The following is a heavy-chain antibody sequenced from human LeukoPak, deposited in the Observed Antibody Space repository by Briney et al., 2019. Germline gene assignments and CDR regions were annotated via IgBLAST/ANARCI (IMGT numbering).Heavy chain of an antibody. D-gene: IGHD6-6*01. J-gene: IGHJ4*02. CDR2: MNPYSGNT. Sequence: ASVKVSCKASGYSFTSYDINWVRQATGQGREGMGWMNPYSGNTGYAQKFQGRVTMTRETTITTAYMELSSLSSEDTAMYYCAREPSLQSSSSYNYWGQGTLVTVSS. CDR1: GYSFTSYD. CDR3: AREPSLQSSSSYNY. V-gene: IGHV1-8*01.